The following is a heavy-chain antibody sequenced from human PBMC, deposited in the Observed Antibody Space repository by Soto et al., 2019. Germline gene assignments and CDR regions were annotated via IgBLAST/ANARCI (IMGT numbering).Heavy chain of an antibody. CDR1: GGTFSSYA. CDR3: ARGHHYGGNSEAFDI. D-gene: IGHD4-17*01. J-gene: IGHJ3*02. Sequence: SVKVSCKASGGTFSSYAISWVRQAPGQGLEWMGGIIPIFGTANYAQKFQGRVTITADESTSTAYMELSSLRSEDTAVYYCARGHHYGGNSEAFDIWCQGTMVTVSS. V-gene: IGHV1-69*13. CDR2: IIPIFGTA.